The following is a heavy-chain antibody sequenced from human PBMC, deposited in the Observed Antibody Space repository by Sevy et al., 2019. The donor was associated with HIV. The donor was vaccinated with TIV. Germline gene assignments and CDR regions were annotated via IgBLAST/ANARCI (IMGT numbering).Heavy chain of an antibody. CDR2: IKSKTDGGTT. Sequence: GGSLRLSCAASGFTFSNAWMSWVRQAPGKGLEWVGRIKSKTDGGTTDYAAPVKGRFTISRDDSKNTLYLQMNSLKTEETAVYYCTTDERFGDPTYYYYYGMDVWGQGTTVTVSS. CDR3: TTDERFGDPTYYYYYGMDV. D-gene: IGHD3-10*01. J-gene: IGHJ6*02. V-gene: IGHV3-15*01. CDR1: GFTFSNAW.